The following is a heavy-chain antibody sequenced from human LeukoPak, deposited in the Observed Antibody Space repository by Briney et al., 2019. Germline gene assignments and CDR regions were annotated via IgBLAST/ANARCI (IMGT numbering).Heavy chain of an antibody. Sequence: SVKVSFKASGGTFSSYAISWVRQAPGQGLEWMGGIIPIFGTANYAQKFQGRVTITADESTSTAYMELSSLRSEDTAVYYCARVPSIAAAGTDFDYWGQGTLVTVST. CDR1: GGTFSSYA. V-gene: IGHV1-69*13. CDR2: IIPIFGTA. CDR3: ARVPSIAAAGTDFDY. J-gene: IGHJ4*02. D-gene: IGHD6-13*01.